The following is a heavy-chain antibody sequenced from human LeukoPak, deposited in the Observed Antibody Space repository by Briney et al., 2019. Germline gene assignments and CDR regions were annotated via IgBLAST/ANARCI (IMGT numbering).Heavy chain of an antibody. Sequence: ASVKVSCKASGYTFTSYDINWVRQATGQGLEWMGWMNPNSGNTGYAQKFLGRVTMTRNTSISTAYMELSSLRSEDTAVYYCARILTRSTVTRFGYWGQGTLVTVSS. CDR2: MNPNSGNT. J-gene: IGHJ4*02. D-gene: IGHD4-17*01. CDR1: GYTFTSYD. CDR3: ARILTRSTVTRFGY. V-gene: IGHV1-8*01.